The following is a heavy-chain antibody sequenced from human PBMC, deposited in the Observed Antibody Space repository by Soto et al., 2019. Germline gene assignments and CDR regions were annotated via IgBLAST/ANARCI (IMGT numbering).Heavy chain of an antibody. Sequence: EVQLVESGGDLVQRGGSLRLSCLTSGFNFKIYNKKWVRQAPGKGLGWFLYLTSDTKTIKYVDSVKGRFTISRDNAKNSVYLHMNSLRDEDTAVYYCARSVEGHFDYWGQGTVVTVSS. D-gene: IGHD6-19*01. CDR3: ARSVEGHFDY. V-gene: IGHV3-48*02. J-gene: IGHJ4*02. CDR2: LTSDTKTI. CDR1: GFNFKIYN.